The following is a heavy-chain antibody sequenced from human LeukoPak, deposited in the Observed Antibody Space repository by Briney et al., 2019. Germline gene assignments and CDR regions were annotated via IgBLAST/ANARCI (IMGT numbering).Heavy chain of an antibody. V-gene: IGHV3-33*01. CDR2: IWYDGSNK. J-gene: IGHJ4*02. CDR3: VRASTLVSYVDY. Sequence: PGGSLRLSCAASGFTFSTYGMHGVRQAPGKGLEWVAVIWYDGSNKFHADSVKGRFTISRDNSKNTLYLQMNSLRAEDTAVYYCVRASTLVSYVDYWGQGTLVTVSS. CDR1: GFTFSTYG. D-gene: IGHD4-23*01.